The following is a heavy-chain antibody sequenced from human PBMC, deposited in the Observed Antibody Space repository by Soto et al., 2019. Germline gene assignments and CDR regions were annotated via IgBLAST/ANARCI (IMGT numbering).Heavy chain of an antibody. CDR2: IDPSDSYT. J-gene: IGHJ3*02. CDR1: GYSFTIYW. V-gene: IGHV5-10-1*01. D-gene: IGHD3-22*01. CDR3: AITYYYDSSGYYKPDAFDI. Sequence: PGESLKISCKGSGYSFTIYWISWVRQMPGKGLEWMGRIDPSDSYTNYSPSFQGYVTISADKSISTAYLQWSSLKASDTAMYYCAITYYYDSSGYYKPDAFDIWGQGTMVTVSS.